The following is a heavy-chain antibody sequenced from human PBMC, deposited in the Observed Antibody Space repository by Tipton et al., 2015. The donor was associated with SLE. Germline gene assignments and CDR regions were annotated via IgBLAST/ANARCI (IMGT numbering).Heavy chain of an antibody. J-gene: IGHJ3*02. Sequence: TLSLTCTVSGGSISSGSYYWSWIRQPAGKGLEWIGRIYTRGSTNYNPPLKSRVTISVDTSKNHFSLKLSSVTAADTAVYYCARQDLRRMEGGAFDIWGQGTMVTVSS. D-gene: IGHD5/OR15-5a*01. CDR3: ARQDLRRMEGGAFDI. CDR1: GGSISSGSYY. CDR2: IYTRGST. V-gene: IGHV4-61*02.